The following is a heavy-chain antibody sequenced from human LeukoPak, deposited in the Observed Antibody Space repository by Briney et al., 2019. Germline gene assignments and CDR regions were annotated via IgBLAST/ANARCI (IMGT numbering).Heavy chain of an antibody. CDR3: TRAPQILSGWNNWYFDL. J-gene: IGHJ2*01. V-gene: IGHV3-30*03. CDR2: ISYDGSNK. CDR1: GFTFSSYG. Sequence: GGSLRLSCAASGFTFSSYGMHWVRQAPGKGLEWVAVISYDGSNKYYADSVKGRFTISRDNSKNTLYLQMNSLRAEDTAVYYCTRAPQILSGWNNWYFDLWGRGTLVTVSS. D-gene: IGHD6-19*01.